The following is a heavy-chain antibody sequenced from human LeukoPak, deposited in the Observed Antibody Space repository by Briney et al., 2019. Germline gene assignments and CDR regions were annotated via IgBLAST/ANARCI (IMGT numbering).Heavy chain of an antibody. D-gene: IGHD5-18*01. J-gene: IGHJ4*02. CDR3: ARGRGIQLWYYFDY. CDR1: GGSFSGYY. V-gene: IGHV4-34*01. Sequence: SETLSLTCAVYGGSFSGYYWSWIRQPPGKGLEWIGEINHSGSTYYNPSLKSRVTISVDTSKNQFSLKLSSVTAADTAVYYCARGRGIQLWYYFDYWGQGTLVTVSS. CDR2: INHSGST.